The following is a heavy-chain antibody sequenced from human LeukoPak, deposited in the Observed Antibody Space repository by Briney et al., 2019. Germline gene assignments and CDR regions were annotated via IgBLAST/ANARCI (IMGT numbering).Heavy chain of an antibody. J-gene: IGHJ6*02. Sequence: ASVKVSCKASGYTFTGYYMHWVRQAPGQGLEWMGRINPNSGGTNYAQKFQGRVTMTRDTSISTAYMELRRLRSDDTAVYYCARMAAHYYDSSGYPYYYYGMDVWGQGTTVTVSS. CDR2: INPNSGGT. CDR3: ARMAAHYYDSSGYPYYYYGMDV. V-gene: IGHV1-2*06. D-gene: IGHD3-22*01. CDR1: GYTFTGYY.